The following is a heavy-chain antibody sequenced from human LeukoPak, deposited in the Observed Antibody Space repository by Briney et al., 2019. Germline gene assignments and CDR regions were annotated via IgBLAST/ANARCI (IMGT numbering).Heavy chain of an antibody. Sequence: SETLSLTCTVSGGSISSGVYCWSWIRQRPGEGLQWIGYICSSGSAYYNPSLKSRVTMSIDTSNNQFSLKLNSVTAADTAIYYCARELDYGDYVGGPYYFDNWGQGTLVTVSS. D-gene: IGHD4-17*01. CDR3: ARELDYGDYVGGPYYFDN. CDR2: ICSSGSA. J-gene: IGHJ4*02. CDR1: GGSISSGVYC. V-gene: IGHV4-31*03.